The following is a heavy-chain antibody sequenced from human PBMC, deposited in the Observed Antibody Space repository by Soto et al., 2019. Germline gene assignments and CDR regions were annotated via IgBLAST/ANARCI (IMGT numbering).Heavy chain of an antibody. CDR2: IYKSTTT. V-gene: IGHV4-30-4*01. D-gene: IGHD2-15*01. CDR3: ARGRYCLTGRCFPNWFDS. J-gene: IGHJ5*01. Sequence: SETLSLTCSVSGDSISSVDYFWAWIRQPPGQALEYIGYIYKSTTTYYNPSFESRVAISLDTSKSQFSLNVTSVTAADTAVYFCARGRYCLTGRCFPNWFDSWGQGTLVTVSS. CDR1: GDSISSVDYF.